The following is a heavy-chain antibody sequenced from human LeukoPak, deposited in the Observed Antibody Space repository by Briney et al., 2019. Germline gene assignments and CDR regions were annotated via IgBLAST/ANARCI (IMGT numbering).Heavy chain of an antibody. CDR3: ARDRLMVRGVIITFYFDY. Sequence: GRSLRLSCAASGFTFSGYGMHWVRQAPGKGLEWVAVIWYDGSNKYYADSVKGRFTISRDNSKNTLYLQMNSLRAEDTAVYYCARDRLMVRGVIITFYFDYWGQGTLVTVSS. CDR2: IWYDGSNK. J-gene: IGHJ4*02. V-gene: IGHV3-33*01. D-gene: IGHD3-10*01. CDR1: GFTFSGYG.